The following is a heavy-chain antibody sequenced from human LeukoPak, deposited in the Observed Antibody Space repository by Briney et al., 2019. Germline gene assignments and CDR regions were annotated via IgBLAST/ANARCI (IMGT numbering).Heavy chain of an antibody. CDR2: IYSGGST. J-gene: IGHJ4*02. D-gene: IGHD7-27*01. Sequence: GGSLRLSCAASGFTVSSNYMSWVRQAPGKGLEWVSVIYSGGSTYYADSVKGRFTISRDNSKNTLYLQMNSLRSDDTAVYYCARDLNWGSTYWGQGTLVTVSS. CDR3: ARDLNWGSTY. V-gene: IGHV3-53*05. CDR1: GFTVSSNY.